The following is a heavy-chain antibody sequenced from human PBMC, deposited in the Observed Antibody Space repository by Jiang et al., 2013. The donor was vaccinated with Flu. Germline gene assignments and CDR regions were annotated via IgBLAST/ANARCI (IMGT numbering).Heavy chain of an antibody. Sequence: SQTLSLTCDISGDSVSSNVAAWNWIRQSPSRGLEWLGRTYYRSKWYNDYAVSVKSRITINPDTSKNQFSLQLNSVTPEDTAVYYCARGEAAAGTSSHPFDYWGQGTLVTVSS. V-gene: IGHV6-1*01. CDR1: GDSVSSNVAA. D-gene: IGHD6-13*01. CDR2: TYYRSKWYN. CDR3: ARGEAAAGTSSHPFDY. J-gene: IGHJ4*02.